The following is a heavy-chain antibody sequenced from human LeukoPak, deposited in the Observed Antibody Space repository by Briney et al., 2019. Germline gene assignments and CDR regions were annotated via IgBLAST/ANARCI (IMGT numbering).Heavy chain of an antibody. D-gene: IGHD3-3*01. J-gene: IGHJ6*03. Sequence: SETLSLTCTVSGVSISSHYWSWVRQPSGKGLEWIGNIYDSESTHYKSSLKSRVTISVDTSKNQFSLRLRSVTAADTAVYYCARVLQNYYYLDVWGKGTTVTVSS. CDR1: GVSISSHY. V-gene: IGHV4-59*11. CDR2: IYDSEST. CDR3: ARVLQNYYYLDV.